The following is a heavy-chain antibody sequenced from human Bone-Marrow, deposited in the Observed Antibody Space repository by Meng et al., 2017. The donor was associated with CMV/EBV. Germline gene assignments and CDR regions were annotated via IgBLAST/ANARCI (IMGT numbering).Heavy chain of an antibody. Sequence: GGSLRLSCAASGFTFSNYAMHWVRQAPGKGLEWVAVISFDGSNKYYADSVKGRFTISRDNSKKTYLQMNSLRAEDTAVYYCARGGPFLRVPGGFYGMDVWGQGTTVTVSS. D-gene: IGHD3-3*01. CDR3: ARGGPFLRVPGGFYGMDV. CDR2: ISFDGSNK. CDR1: GFTFSNYA. J-gene: IGHJ6*02. V-gene: IGHV3-30-3*01.